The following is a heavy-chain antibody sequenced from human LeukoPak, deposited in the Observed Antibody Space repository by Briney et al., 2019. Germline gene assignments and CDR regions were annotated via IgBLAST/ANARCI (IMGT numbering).Heavy chain of an antibody. D-gene: IGHD3-10*01. Sequence: GRSLRLSCAASGFTFSSYAMHWVRQAPGKGLEWVAVISYDGSNKYYADSVKGRFTISRDNSKNTLYLQMNSLRAEDTAVYYCARVSRGLLLWFGELSEWGQGTLVTVSS. CDR2: ISYDGSNK. V-gene: IGHV3-30-3*01. CDR3: ARVSRGLLLWFGELSE. J-gene: IGHJ4*02. CDR1: GFTFSSYA.